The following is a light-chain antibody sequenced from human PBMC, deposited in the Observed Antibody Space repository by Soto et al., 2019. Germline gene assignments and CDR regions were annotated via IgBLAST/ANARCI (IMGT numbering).Light chain of an antibody. Sequence: DIQMTQSPSSLSASVGDRVSITCRASQSISSYLNWYQQKPGKAPNLLIYAASSLQSGVPSRFSGSGSGTDFTLTISSLQLEDFATYYGQQSYTTPYTFGQGTKLEIK. CDR3: QQSYTTPYT. J-gene: IGKJ2*01. CDR1: QSISSY. CDR2: AAS. V-gene: IGKV1-39*01.